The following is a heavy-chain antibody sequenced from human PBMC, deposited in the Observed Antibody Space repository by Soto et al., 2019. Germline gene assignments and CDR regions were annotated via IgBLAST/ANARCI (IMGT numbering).Heavy chain of an antibody. V-gene: IGHV3-48*03. CDR1: GFTFSSYE. Sequence: PGGSLRLSCAASGFTFSSYEMNWVRQAPGKGLEWVSYISSSGSTIYYADSVKGRFTISRDNAKNSLYLQMNSLRAEDTAVYYCASFSSWYRDAEYFDYWGQGTLVTVSS. CDR2: ISSSGSTI. J-gene: IGHJ4*02. CDR3: ASFSSWYRDAEYFDY. D-gene: IGHD6-13*01.